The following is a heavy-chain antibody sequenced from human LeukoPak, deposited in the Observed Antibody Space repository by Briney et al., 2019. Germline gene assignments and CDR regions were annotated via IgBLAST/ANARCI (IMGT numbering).Heavy chain of an antibody. CDR2: VYDTGST. Sequence: AETLSLTCTVSGESITTHYWTWIRQPPGKGLEWIGYVYDTGSTDYNPSLKSRVTISVDTSKNQFSLRLNSVTAADTAIYYCAREKIAMRAFDSWGQGTLVTVSS. CDR1: GESITTHY. J-gene: IGHJ4*02. V-gene: IGHV4-59*11. D-gene: IGHD2-2*01. CDR3: AREKIAMRAFDS.